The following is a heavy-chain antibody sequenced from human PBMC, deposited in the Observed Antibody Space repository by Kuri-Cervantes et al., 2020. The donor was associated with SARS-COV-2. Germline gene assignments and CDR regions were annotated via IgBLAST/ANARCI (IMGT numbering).Heavy chain of an antibody. CDR3: AKDPLYRGTYDLGKLDY. CDR2: LRYDGGEN. Sequence: GESLKISCAASGFTFSNYGMHWVRQAPGKGLEWVGFLRYDGGENHYADSVKGRFTISRDSSKNTLYLEMNSLRVEDTAVYYCAKDPLYRGTYDLGKLDYWGHGTLVTVSS. V-gene: IGHV3-30*02. J-gene: IGHJ4*01. D-gene: IGHD3-3*01. CDR1: GFTFSNYG.